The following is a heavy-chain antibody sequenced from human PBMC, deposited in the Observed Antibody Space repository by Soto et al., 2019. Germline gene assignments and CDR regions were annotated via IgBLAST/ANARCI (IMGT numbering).Heavy chain of an antibody. CDR3: AKTGYCSCGSCYSWYLDY. Sequence: QVQLVESGGGVVQPGRSLRLSCAASGFTFSSYGMHWVRQAPGKGLEWVAVISYDGSNKYYADSVKGRFTISRDNSKNTLYLKMNSLRAEDTAVYYCAKTGYCSCGSCYSWYLDYWGQGTLVTVSS. CDR1: GFTFSSYG. V-gene: IGHV3-30*18. J-gene: IGHJ4*02. D-gene: IGHD2-15*01. CDR2: ISYDGSNK.